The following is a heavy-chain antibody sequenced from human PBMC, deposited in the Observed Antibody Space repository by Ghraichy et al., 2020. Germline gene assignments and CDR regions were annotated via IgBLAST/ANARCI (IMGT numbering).Heavy chain of an antibody. V-gene: IGHV3-33*01. CDR1: GFTFSSYG. D-gene: IGHD2-2*01. Sequence: GGSLRLSCAASGFTFSSYGMHWVRQAPGKGLEWVAVIWYYGSNKYYADSVKGRFTISRDNSKNTLYLQMNSLRAEDTAVYYCARVCSSTSCYPPDAFDIWGQGTMVTVSS. CDR3: ARVCSSTSCYPPDAFDI. CDR2: IWYYGSNK. J-gene: IGHJ3*02.